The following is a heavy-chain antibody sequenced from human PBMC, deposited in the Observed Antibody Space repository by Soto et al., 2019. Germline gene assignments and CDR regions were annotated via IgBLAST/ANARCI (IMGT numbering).Heavy chain of an antibody. CDR2: IYYSGST. CDR3: ARSYCSGGSCYLQDY. D-gene: IGHD2-15*01. V-gene: IGHV4-59*08. Sequence: SETLSLTCTVSGGSISSYYWSWIRQPPGKGLEWIGYIYYSGSTNYNPSLKSRVTISVDTSKNQFSLKLSSVTAADTAVYYCARSYCSGGSCYLQDYWGQGTLVTVSS. CDR1: GGSISSYY. J-gene: IGHJ4*02.